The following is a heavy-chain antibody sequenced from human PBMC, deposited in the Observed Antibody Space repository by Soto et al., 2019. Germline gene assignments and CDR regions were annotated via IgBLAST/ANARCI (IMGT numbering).Heavy chain of an antibody. D-gene: IGHD3-22*01. Sequence: WETLSLTCAVYGGSFSGYYWSWIRQPPGKGLEWIGEINHSGSTNYNPSLKSRVTISVDTSKNQFSLKLSSVTAADTAVYYCARSGPGGYIAYWGQRTLVIVSS. CDR2: INHSGST. CDR1: GGSFSGYY. CDR3: ARSGPGGYIAY. V-gene: IGHV4-34*01. J-gene: IGHJ1*01.